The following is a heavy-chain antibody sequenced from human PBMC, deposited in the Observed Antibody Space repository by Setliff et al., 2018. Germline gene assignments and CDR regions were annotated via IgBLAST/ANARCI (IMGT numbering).Heavy chain of an antibody. J-gene: IGHJ6*03. CDR2: ISAYNGNT. D-gene: IGHD1-26*01. Sequence: ASVKVSCKASGYTFTSYGISWVRQAPGQGLEWMGWISAYNGNTNYAQKLQGRVTMTTDTSTSTAYMELRSLRSDDTAVYYCARLPLPAAWELLDIRYYYYYMDVWGKGTTVTVAS. CDR3: ARLPLPAAWELLDIRYYYYYMDV. CDR1: GYTFTSYG. V-gene: IGHV1-18*01.